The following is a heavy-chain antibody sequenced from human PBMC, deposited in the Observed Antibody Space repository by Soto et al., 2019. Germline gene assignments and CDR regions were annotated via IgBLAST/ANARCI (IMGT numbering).Heavy chain of an antibody. CDR2: IKQDGSEK. Sequence: GGSLRLSCAASGFTFSSYWMSWVRQAPGKGLEWVANIKQDGSEKYYVDSVKGRFTISRDNAKNSLYLQMNSLRAEDTAVYYCARVNWGSQSAFDIWGQGTMVTVSS. CDR3: ARVNWGSQSAFDI. J-gene: IGHJ3*02. CDR1: GFTFSSYW. V-gene: IGHV3-7*03. D-gene: IGHD7-27*01.